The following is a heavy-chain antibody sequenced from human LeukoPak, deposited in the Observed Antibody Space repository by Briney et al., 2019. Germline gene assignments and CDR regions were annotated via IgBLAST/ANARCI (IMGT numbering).Heavy chain of an antibody. CDR2: IKQDGSEK. CDR1: GFTFSSYW. D-gene: IGHD5-24*01. CDR3: ARERGWPLHYFDY. J-gene: IGHJ4*02. V-gene: IGHV3-7*04. Sequence: GGSLRLSCAASGFTFSSYWMSWVRQAPGKGLEWVANIKQDGSEKYYVDSVKGRFTISRDNAKNSLYLQMNSLGAEDTAVYYCARERGWPLHYFDYWGQGTLVTVSS.